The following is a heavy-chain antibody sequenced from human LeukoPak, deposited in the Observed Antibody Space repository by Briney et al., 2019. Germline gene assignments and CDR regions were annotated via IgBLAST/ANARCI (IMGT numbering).Heavy chain of an antibody. CDR3: AREGSHDYGEY. J-gene: IGHJ4*02. V-gene: IGHV4-39*07. CDR1: GGSISSSSYY. Sequence: SETLSLTCTVSGGSISSSSYYWGWIRQPPGKGLEWIGSIYYSGSTYYNPSLKSRVTISVDTSKNQFSLKLSSVTAADTAVYYCAREGSHDYGEYWGQGTLVTVSS. CDR2: IYYSGST.